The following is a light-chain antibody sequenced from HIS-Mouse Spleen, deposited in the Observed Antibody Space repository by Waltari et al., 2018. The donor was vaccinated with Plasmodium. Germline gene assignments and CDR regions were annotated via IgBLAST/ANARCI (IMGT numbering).Light chain of an antibody. CDR1: ALPKKY. CDR3: YSTDSSGNHRV. Sequence: SHELTQPPSVSVSPGQTARITCSGDALPKKYASWYPQKSGQAPVLVSYEDSKRPSGIPERFSGSSSGTMATLTISGAQVEDEADYYCYSTDSSGNHRVFGGGTKLTVL. V-gene: IGLV3-10*01. CDR2: EDS. J-gene: IGLJ3*02.